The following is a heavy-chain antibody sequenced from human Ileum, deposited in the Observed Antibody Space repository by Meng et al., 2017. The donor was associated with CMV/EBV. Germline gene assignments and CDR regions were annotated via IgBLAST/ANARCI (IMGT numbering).Heavy chain of an antibody. Sequence: VQMPEEVPCMGKPAETLSLTCTVSGGSVNNYYWRWIRQCAGKGLEWIGRFYSSDTYNYHPSLDSRVTMSLDTSKNQFSLNLRSVTAADTATYYCARGPGASTREGFDYWGLGTLVTVSS. CDR1: GGSVNNYY. J-gene: IGHJ4*02. D-gene: IGHD1-26*01. CDR3: ARGPGASTREGFDY. CDR2: FYSSDTY. V-gene: IGHV4-4*07.